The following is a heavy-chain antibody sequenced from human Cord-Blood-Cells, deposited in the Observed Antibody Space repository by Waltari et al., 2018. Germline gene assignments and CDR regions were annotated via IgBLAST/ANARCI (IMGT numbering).Heavy chain of an antibody. CDR3: ARDLSSSSWYWFDP. J-gene: IGHJ5*02. V-gene: IGHV1-2*02. CDR2: INPNSGGT. CDR1: GYTFTGYY. D-gene: IGHD6-13*01. Sequence: QVQLVQSGAEVKKPGASVKVSCKASGYTFTGYYMHWVRQAPGQGLEWMGWINPNSGGTNDAQKFQGRVTMTRDTSISTAYMELSRLRSDDTAVYYCARDLSSSSWYWFDPWGQGTLVTVSS.